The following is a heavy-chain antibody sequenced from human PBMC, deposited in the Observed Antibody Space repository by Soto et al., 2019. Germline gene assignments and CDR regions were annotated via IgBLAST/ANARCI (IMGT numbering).Heavy chain of an antibody. D-gene: IGHD5-18*01. Sequence: SETLSLTCTVSGGSISSYYWSWIRQPPGKGLEWTGYIYYSGSTNYNPSLKSRVTISVDTSKNQFSLKLSSVTAADTAVYYCARAEGYSYGHYYYGMDVWGQGTTVTVSS. CDR2: IYYSGST. CDR1: GGSISSYY. CDR3: ARAEGYSYGHYYYGMDV. J-gene: IGHJ6*02. V-gene: IGHV4-59*01.